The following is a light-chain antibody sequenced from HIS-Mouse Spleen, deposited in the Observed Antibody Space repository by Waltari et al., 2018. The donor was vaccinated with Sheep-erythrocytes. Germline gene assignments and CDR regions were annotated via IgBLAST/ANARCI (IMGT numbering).Light chain of an antibody. J-gene: IGKJ4*01. Sequence: EIVLTQSPATLSLSPGERATLYCRASQSVSSYLAWYQQKPGQAPRLLIYDASNSATGIPARFSGSGSGTDFTLTISSLEPEDFAVYYCQQRSNWLTFGGGTKVEIK. CDR2: DAS. CDR1: QSVSSY. V-gene: IGKV3-11*01. CDR3: QQRSNWLT.